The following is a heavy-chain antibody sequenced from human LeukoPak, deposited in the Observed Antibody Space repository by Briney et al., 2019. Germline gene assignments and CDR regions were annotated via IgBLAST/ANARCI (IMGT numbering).Heavy chain of an antibody. D-gene: IGHD6-19*01. V-gene: IGHV1-2*02. CDR1: GYTVTGYF. CDR2: INPNNGDT. CDR3: ARDRRAVAGGPNFFDY. J-gene: IGHJ4*02. Sequence: EASVKVSCKASGYTVTGYFIHWVRQAPGQGLEWMGWINPNNGDTDYAQKFQGRVTMTRDTSISTAYVELGRLTSDDSALYYCARDRRAVAGGPNFFDYWGQGTLVTVSS.